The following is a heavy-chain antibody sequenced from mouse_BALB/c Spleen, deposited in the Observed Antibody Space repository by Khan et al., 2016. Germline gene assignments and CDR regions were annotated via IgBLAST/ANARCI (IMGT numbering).Heavy chain of an antibody. CDR3: ARRGGSYDGYYDFDY. Sequence: VQLQQSGPGLVKPSQSLSLTCTVTGYSITSDYAWNWIRQFPGNKLEWMGYISYSGSTSYNPSLKSRISITRDTSKNQFFLQLNSVTTEDTATYYCARRGGSYDGYYDFDYWGQGTTLTVSS. CDR1: GYSITSDYA. D-gene: IGHD2-3*01. J-gene: IGHJ2*01. V-gene: IGHV3-2*02. CDR2: ISYSGST.